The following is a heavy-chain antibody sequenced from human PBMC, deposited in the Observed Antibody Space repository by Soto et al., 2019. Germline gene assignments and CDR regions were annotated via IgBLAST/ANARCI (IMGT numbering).Heavy chain of an antibody. CDR2: INHSGST. D-gene: IGHD3-10*01. CDR1: GGSFSGYY. J-gene: IGHJ5*02. V-gene: IGHV4-34*01. Sequence: SETLSLTCAVYGGSFSGYYWIWIGRPPGEGLEWIGEINHSGSTNYNPSLKSRVTISVDTSKNQFSLKLSSVTAADTAVYYCARGGRLLWFGELYRLHPTNWFDPWGQGTLVTVSS. CDR3: ARGGRLLWFGELYRLHPTNWFDP.